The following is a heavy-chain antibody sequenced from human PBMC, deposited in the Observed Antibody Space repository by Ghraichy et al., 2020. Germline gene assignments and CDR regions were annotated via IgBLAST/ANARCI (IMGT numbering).Heavy chain of an antibody. CDR2: IYWDDDK. CDR3: AHRHYDFWSGYYTGHFWSWFDP. V-gene: IGHV2-5*02. J-gene: IGHJ5*02. CDR1: GFSLSTSGVG. D-gene: IGHD3-3*01. Sequence: SGSSLVKPTQTLTLTCTFSGFSLSTSGVGVGWIRQPPGKALEWLALIYWDDDKRYSPSLKSRLTITKDTSKNQVVLTMTNMDPVDTATYYCAHRHYDFWSGYYTGHFWSWFDPWGQGTLVTVSS.